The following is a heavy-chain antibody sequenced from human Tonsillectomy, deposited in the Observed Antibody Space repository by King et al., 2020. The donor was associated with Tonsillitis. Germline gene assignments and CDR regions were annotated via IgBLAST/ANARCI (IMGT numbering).Heavy chain of an antibody. J-gene: IGHJ6*02. CDR2: KSYDGTNE. D-gene: IGHD3-22*01. V-gene: IGHV3-30*03. Sequence: VQLVESGGDVVRPGRSLRLSCAASGFKFSSFGMHWVRQAPGKGLEWVAVKSYDGTNEYYADSVKGRFTISRDNSKNMVYLQMNRLRVEDTAVYYCARDLPTIMLLVRYAMDVWGQGTTVTVSS. CDR1: GFKFSSFG. CDR3: ARDLPTIMLLVRYAMDV.